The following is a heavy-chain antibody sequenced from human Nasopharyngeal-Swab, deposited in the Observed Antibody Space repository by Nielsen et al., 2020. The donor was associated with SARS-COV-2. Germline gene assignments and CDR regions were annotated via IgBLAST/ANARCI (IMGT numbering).Heavy chain of an antibody. D-gene: IGHD2-15*01. J-gene: IGHJ5*02. Sequence: PGKGLEWIGEINHSGSTYYNPSLKSRVTISVDTSKNQFSLKLSSVTAADTAVYYCARLLPNTINWFDPWGQGTLVTVSS. V-gene: IGHV4-34*01. CDR3: ARLLPNTINWFDP. CDR2: INHSGST.